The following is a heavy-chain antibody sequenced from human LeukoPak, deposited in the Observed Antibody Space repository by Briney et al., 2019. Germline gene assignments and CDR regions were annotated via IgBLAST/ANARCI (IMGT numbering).Heavy chain of an antibody. CDR2: ISAYNGNT. V-gene: IGHV1-18*04. CDR1: GYTFTSYG. D-gene: IGHD5-12*01. Sequence: GASVKVSCKASGYTFTSYGISWVRQAPGQGLGWMGWISAYNGNTNYAQKLQGRVTMTTDTSTSTAYMELRSLRSDDTAVYYCARATGTVATIPSVIRYFDLWGRGTLVTVSS. J-gene: IGHJ2*01. CDR3: ARATGTVATIPSVIRYFDL.